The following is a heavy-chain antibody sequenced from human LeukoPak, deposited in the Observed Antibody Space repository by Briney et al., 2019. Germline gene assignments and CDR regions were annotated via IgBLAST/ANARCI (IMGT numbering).Heavy chain of an antibody. CDR1: GFTFDDYA. CDR2: ISGDGVST. J-gene: IGHJ4*02. CDR3: AKDQIQLWSFDY. D-gene: IGHD5-18*01. Sequence: PGGSLRLSCAASGFTFDDYAMHWVRQAPGKGLEWVSLISGDGVSTYYADSVKGRFTISRDNSKSSLYLQMNSLRTEDTALYYCAKDQIQLWSFDYWGQGTLVTVSS. V-gene: IGHV3-43*02.